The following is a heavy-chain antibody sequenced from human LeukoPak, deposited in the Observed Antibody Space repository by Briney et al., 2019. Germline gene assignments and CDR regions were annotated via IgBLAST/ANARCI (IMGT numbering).Heavy chain of an antibody. CDR3: ARDRIDDYGDYAGFDP. CDR1: GGTFSSYA. Sequence: ASVKVSCKASGGTFSSYAISWVRQAPGQGLEWMGGIIPIFGTANYAQKFQGRVTITADESTSTAYMELSSLRSEDTAVYYCARDRIDDYGDYAGFDPWGQGTLVTVSS. V-gene: IGHV1-69*13. D-gene: IGHD4-17*01. J-gene: IGHJ5*02. CDR2: IIPIFGTA.